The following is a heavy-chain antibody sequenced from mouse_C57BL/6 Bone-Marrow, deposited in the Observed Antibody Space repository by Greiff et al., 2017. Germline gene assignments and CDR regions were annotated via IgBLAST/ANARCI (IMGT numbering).Heavy chain of an antibody. V-gene: IGHV5-6*01. J-gene: IGHJ4*01. CDR3: ARRDYSYAMDY. CDR2: ISSGGSYT. D-gene: IGHD1-1*01. CDR1: GFTFSSYG. Sequence: DVHLVESGGDLVKPGGSLKLSCAASGFTFSSYGMSWVRQTPDKRLEWVATISSGGSYTYYPDSVKGRFTISRDNAKNTLYLQMSSLKSEDTAMYYCARRDYSYAMDYWGQGTSVTVSS.